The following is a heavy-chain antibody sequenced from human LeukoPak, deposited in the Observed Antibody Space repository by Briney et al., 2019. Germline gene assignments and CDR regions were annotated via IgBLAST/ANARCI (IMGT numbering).Heavy chain of an antibody. J-gene: IGHJ4*02. Sequence: GGSLRLSCAASGFTFSSYAMSWVRQAPGKGLEWVAVIWYGGSNKYYADSVKGRFTISRDNSKNTLYLQMNSLRADDTAVYYCAKGGSSSWRGAIDYWGQGTLVTVSS. CDR3: AKGGSSSWRGAIDY. V-gene: IGHV3-33*06. D-gene: IGHD6-13*01. CDR2: IWYGGSNK. CDR1: GFTFSSYA.